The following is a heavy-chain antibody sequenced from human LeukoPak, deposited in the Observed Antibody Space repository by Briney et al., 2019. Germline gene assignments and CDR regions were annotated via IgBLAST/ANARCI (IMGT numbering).Heavy chain of an antibody. CDR1: GGTFSSYA. V-gene: IGHV1-69*05. J-gene: IGHJ4*02. Sequence: GSSVKVSCRASGGTFSSYAISWVRQASGQGLEWMGGIIPIFGTANYAQKFQGRVTITTDESTSTAYMELSSLRSEDTAVYYCARYSSGWYYFDYWGQGTLVTVSS. D-gene: IGHD6-19*01. CDR3: ARYSSGWYYFDY. CDR2: IIPIFGTA.